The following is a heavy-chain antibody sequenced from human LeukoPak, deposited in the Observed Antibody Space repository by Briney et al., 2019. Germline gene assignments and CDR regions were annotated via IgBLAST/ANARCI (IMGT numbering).Heavy chain of an antibody. D-gene: IGHD3-10*01. CDR2: IYYSGST. CDR1: GGSISSSSYY. Sequence: PSETLSLTCTVYGGSISSSSYYWGWIRQPPGKGLEWIGSIYYSGSTYNNPSLKSRVTISVDTSKNQFSLKLSSVTAADTAVYYCARARDYYGSGSYYDYWGQGTLVTVSS. V-gene: IGHV4-39*07. CDR3: ARARDYYGSGSYYDY. J-gene: IGHJ4*02.